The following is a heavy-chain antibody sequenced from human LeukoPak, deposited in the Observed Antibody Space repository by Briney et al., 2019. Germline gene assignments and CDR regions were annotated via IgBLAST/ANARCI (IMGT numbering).Heavy chain of an antibody. D-gene: IGHD1-26*01. CDR1: GFPFSNYA. CDR2: EGSAGGT. Sequence: GGSLRLSCAASGFPFSNYAVAWVRQAPGKGLEWVSAEGSAGGTYYAHSVRGRFTISRDNSGNALSLQMSSLRVEDTALYYCASRTWSGPGYYAFDIWGQGTMVTVSS. CDR3: ASRTWSGPGYYAFDI. V-gene: IGHV3-23*01. J-gene: IGHJ3*02.